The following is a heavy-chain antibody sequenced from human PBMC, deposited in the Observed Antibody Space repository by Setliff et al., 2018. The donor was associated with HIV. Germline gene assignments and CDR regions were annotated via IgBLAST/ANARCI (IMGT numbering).Heavy chain of an antibody. CDR1: GFSLTTTGVG. CDR3: IYSSDWHTSRSCDF. D-gene: IGHD3-9*01. CDR2: IFWNDDK. Sequence: SGPTLVNPTQTLTLTCTFSGFSLTTTGVGVGWIRQPPGEALEWLALIFWNDDKRLSPSLRSRISTTKDTSKNQVVLTMTNMDPVDTATYYCIYSSDWHTSRSCDFWGQGALVTVSS. J-gene: IGHJ4*02. V-gene: IGHV2-5*01.